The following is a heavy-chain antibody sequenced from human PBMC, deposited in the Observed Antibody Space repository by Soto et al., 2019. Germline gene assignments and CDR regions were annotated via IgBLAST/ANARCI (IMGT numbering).Heavy chain of an antibody. CDR2: INSDGSST. Sequence: ARGSLRLSCAASGFTFSSYWMHWVRQAPGKGLVWVSRINSDGSSTSYADSVKGRFTISRDNAKNTLYLQMNSLRAEDTAVYYCARPLKRWLQSESPLDVWGQGTTVTVSS. D-gene: IGHD5-12*01. V-gene: IGHV3-74*01. CDR1: GFTFSSYW. CDR3: ARPLKRWLQSESPLDV. J-gene: IGHJ6*02.